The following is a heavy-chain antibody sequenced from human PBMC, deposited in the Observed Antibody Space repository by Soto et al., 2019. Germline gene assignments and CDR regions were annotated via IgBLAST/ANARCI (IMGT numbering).Heavy chain of an antibody. J-gene: IGHJ5*02. D-gene: IGHD3-10*01. V-gene: IGHV4-59*01. CDR2: IYYSGST. CDR1: GGSISSYY. CDR3: ARGPYYGSGSYYNGFDP. Sequence: SETLSLTCTVSGGSISSYYWSWIRQPPGKGLEWIGYIYYSGSTNYNPSLKSRVTISVDTSKNQFSLKLSSVTAADTAVYYCARGPYYGSGSYYNGFDPWGQGTLVTVSS.